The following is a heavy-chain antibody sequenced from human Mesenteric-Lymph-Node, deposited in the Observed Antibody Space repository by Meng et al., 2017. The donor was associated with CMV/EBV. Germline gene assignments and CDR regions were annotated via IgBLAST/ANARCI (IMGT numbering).Heavy chain of an antibody. V-gene: IGHV3-48*01. Sequence: GESLKISCAASGFSFSGYSMIWVRQAPGKGLEWVSYISLSGTTIYYADSVKGRFTISRDNSKNTLYLQMNSLRAEDTAVYYCAKDEGYWGQGTLVTVSS. CDR2: ISLSGTTI. CDR1: GFSFSGYS. CDR3: AKDEGY. J-gene: IGHJ4*02.